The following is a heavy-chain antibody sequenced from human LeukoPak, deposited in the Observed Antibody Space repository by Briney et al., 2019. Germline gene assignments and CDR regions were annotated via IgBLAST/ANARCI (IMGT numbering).Heavy chain of an antibody. Sequence: SVKVSCKASGGTFSSYAISWVRQAPGQGLEWMGGIIPNFGTANYAQKFQGRVTITADKSTSTAYMELSSLRSEDTAVYYCAWGAAAASNWFDPWGQGTLVTVSS. CDR1: GGTFSSYA. J-gene: IGHJ5*02. V-gene: IGHV1-69*06. D-gene: IGHD6-13*01. CDR2: IIPNFGTA. CDR3: AWGAAAASNWFDP.